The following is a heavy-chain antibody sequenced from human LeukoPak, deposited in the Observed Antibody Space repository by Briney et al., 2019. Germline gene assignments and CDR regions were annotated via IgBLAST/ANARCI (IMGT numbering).Heavy chain of an antibody. V-gene: IGHV1-2*02. CDR3: ARGRRSTAMVTALDY. D-gene: IGHD5-18*01. CDR1: GYTFTGYY. CDR2: INPNSVGT. J-gene: IGHJ4*02. Sequence: GASVKVSYKASGYTFTGYYMHWVRQAPGQGLEWMGWINPNSVGTNYAQKFQGRVTMTRDTSISTAYMELSRLRSDDTAVYYCARGRRSTAMVTALDYWGQGTLVTVSS.